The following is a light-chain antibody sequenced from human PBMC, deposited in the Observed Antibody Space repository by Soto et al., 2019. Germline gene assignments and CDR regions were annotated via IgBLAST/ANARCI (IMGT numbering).Light chain of an antibody. CDR3: QVWDSSSDHYF. V-gene: IGLV3-21*02. J-gene: IGLJ1*01. CDR2: DDS. Sequence: SYELTQPPSVSVAPGQTARITCGGNNIGSKSVHWYQQKPGQAPVLVVYDDSDRPSGINERFSGSNYGNTATLTISRVEARDEAHYYSQVWDSSSDHYFFGTGIKLT. CDR1: NIGSKS.